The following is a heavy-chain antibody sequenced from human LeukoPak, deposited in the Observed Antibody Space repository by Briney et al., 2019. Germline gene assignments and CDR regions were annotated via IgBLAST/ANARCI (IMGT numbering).Heavy chain of an antibody. CDR3: ARRARHTRDFDY. J-gene: IGHJ4*02. CDR1: GGSISSGGYY. D-gene: IGHD5-12*01. Sequence: PSQTLSLTCTVSGGSISSGGYYWSWIRQHPGKGLEWIGYIYYSGSTYYNPSLKSRVTISVDTSKNQFSLKLSSVTAADTAVYYCARRARHTRDFDYWGQGTLVTVSS. CDR2: IYYSGST. V-gene: IGHV4-31*03.